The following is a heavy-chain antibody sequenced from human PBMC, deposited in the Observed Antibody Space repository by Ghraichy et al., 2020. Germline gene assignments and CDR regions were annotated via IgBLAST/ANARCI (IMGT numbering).Heavy chain of an antibody. V-gene: IGHV3-43D*04. CDR2: ISWDGGST. Sequence: LSLTCAASGFTFDDYAMHWVRQAPGKGLEWVSLISWDGGSTYYADSVKGRFTISRDNSKNSLYLQMNSLRAEDTALYYCAKDIPPHYMYSSSWYSDYYYGMDVWGQGTTVTVSS. J-gene: IGHJ6*02. CDR1: GFTFDDYA. D-gene: IGHD6-13*01. CDR3: AKDIPPHYMYSSSWYSDYYYGMDV.